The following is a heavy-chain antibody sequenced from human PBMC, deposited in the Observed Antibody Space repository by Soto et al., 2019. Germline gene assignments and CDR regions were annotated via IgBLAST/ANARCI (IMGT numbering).Heavy chain of an antibody. D-gene: IGHD1-1*01. CDR3: ARDSTLLLPDSGKKIDH. J-gene: IGHJ4*01. CDR2: IYYSGST. CDR1: GGSVNSGHSY. Sequence: SEPLSLTCTVSGGSVNSGHSYWNWILHSPGKGLEWIGYIYYSGSTNYNSSLKSRLSISIDKSRNQFSLKLNSVTAADTAVYYCARDSTLLLPDSGKKIDHWGQGILVTVSS. V-gene: IGHV4-61*01.